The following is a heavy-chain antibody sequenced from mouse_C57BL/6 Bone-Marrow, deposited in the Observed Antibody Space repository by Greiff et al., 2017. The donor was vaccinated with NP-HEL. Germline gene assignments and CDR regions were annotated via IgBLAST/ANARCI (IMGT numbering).Heavy chain of an antibody. CDR3: ARHRDYYGSSYAMDY. J-gene: IGHJ4*01. CDR2: ISNLAYSI. Sequence: EVKLMESGGGLVQPGGSLKLSCAASGFTFSDYGMAWVRQAPRKGPEWVAFISNLAYSIYYADTVTGRFTISRENAKNTLYLEMSSLRSEDTAMYYCARHRDYYGSSYAMDYWGQGTSVTVSS. D-gene: IGHD1-1*01. V-gene: IGHV5-15*01. CDR1: GFTFSDYG.